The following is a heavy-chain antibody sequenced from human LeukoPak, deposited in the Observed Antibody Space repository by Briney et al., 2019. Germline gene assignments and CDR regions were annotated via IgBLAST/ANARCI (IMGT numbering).Heavy chain of an antibody. D-gene: IGHD1-26*01. CDR3: ARGDDIAGTSTAEYFYYYFGMDV. J-gene: IGHJ6*02. CDR2: ITPSGGST. Sequence: GASVKVSCKASGYTFSSYYMHWVRQAPGQGLEWMEMITPSGGSTNYAQKFQGRVTVTRDTSTSTVYMELSSLRSEDTAVYYCARGDDIAGTSTAEYFYYYFGMDVWGQGTTVTVSS. CDR1: GYTFSSYY. V-gene: IGHV1-46*01.